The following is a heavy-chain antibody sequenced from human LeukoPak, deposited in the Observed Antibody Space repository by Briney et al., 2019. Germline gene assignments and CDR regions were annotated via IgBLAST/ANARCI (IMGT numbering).Heavy chain of an antibody. J-gene: IGHJ4*02. D-gene: IGHD4-17*01. CDR3: ARGTAVTHGYFEY. V-gene: IGHV3-33*01. CDR2: IWYDGSNK. CDR1: GFRFSTYG. Sequence: PGRSLRLSCAASGFRFSTYGMHWVRQAPGKGLEWVAVIWYDGSNKYYADSVEGRFTISRDDSKNTLYLQMISLRAEDTAMYYCARGTAVTHGYFEYWGQGTPVTVSS.